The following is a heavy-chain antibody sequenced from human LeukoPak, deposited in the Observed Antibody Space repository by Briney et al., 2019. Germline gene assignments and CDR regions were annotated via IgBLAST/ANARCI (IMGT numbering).Heavy chain of an antibody. D-gene: IGHD3-10*01. Sequence: PSETLSLTCAVYGGSFSGYYWSWIRQPAGKGLEWIGEINHSGSTNYNPSLKSRVTISVDTSKNQFSLKLSSVTAADTAVYYCATRVVRGVINWWGQGTLVTVSS. CDR2: INHSGST. CDR3: ATRVVRGVINW. V-gene: IGHV4-34*01. J-gene: IGHJ4*02. CDR1: GGSFSGYY.